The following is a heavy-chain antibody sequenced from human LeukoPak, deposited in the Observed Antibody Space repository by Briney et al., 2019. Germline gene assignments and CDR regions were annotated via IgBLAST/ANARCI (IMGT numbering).Heavy chain of an antibody. CDR3: AREILVAGFYFDY. V-gene: IGHV4-30-2*01. CDR2: IYHSGST. CDR1: GGSISSGGYS. D-gene: IGHD6-19*01. J-gene: IGHJ4*02. Sequence: PSETLSLTCAVSGGSISSGGYSWSWIRQPPGKGLEWIGYIYHSGSTYYNPSLKSRVTISVDRSKNQFSLKLSSVTAADTAVYYCAREILVAGFYFDYWGQGTLVTVSS.